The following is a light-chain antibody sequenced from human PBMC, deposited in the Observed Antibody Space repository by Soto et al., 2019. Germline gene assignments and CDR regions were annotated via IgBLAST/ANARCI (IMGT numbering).Light chain of an antibody. V-gene: IGKV3-11*01. CDR1: RSVSSY. J-gene: IGKJ4*01. CDR3: QHRRDWPSRLL. CDR2: DAS. Sequence: EIVLTQSPATLSLSPGERATLSCGASRSVSSYLAWYQQKPGQAPRLLIYDASYRATGIPARFSGSGSGTDSTLRIRSLEPQAFAVYYSQHRRDWPSRLLLGGGNKLEIK.